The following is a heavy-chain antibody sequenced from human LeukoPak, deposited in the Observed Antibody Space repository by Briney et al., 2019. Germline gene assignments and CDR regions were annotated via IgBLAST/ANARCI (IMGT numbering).Heavy chain of an antibody. V-gene: IGHV3-33*06. D-gene: IGHD2-21*02. CDR2: IWYDGSNK. J-gene: IGHJ4*02. Sequence: GGSLRLSCAASGFTFSSYGMHWVRQAPGKGLEWVAVIWYDGSNKYYADSVKGRFTISRDNSKNALYLQMNSLRAEDTAAYYCAKEHDGDCLDYWGQGTLVTVSS. CDR3: AKEHDGDCLDY. CDR1: GFTFSSYG.